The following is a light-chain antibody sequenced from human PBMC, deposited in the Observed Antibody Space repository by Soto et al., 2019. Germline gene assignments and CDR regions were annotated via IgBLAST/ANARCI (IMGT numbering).Light chain of an antibody. V-gene: IGKV1-13*02. CDR3: QQFSGPLT. CDR2: DAT. J-gene: IGKJ4*01. Sequence: AIQLTQSPSSLSASVGARVIITCRASQGISRALAWYQQLPGRPPKLLIYDATSLESGVPSRFSGSGSGIEFTFTISSLQPEDLATYFCQQFSGPLTFGGGTKVEIK. CDR1: QGISRA.